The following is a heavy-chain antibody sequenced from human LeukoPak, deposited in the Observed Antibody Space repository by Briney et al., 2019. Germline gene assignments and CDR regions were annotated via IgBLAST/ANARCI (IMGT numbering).Heavy chain of an antibody. Sequence: GGSLRLSCAASGFTVSTNYMNWVRQAPGKGLECVSLIYSGGSTYYADSVKGRFTISRDNSKNTLYLQMNSLRAEDTAVNYCARVVVAPWYFDLWGRGTLVTVSS. J-gene: IGHJ2*01. CDR3: ARVVVAPWYFDL. CDR2: IYSGGST. CDR1: GFTVSTNY. V-gene: IGHV3-66*01. D-gene: IGHD3-22*01.